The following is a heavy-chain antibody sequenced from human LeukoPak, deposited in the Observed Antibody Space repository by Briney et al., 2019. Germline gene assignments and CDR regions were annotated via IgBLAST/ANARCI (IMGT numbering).Heavy chain of an antibody. CDR3: ARDYYGWFDY. CDR1: GFTFSSYD. D-gene: IGHD3-22*01. V-gene: IGHV3-30*03. Sequence: PGGSLRLSCAASGFTFSSYDMSWVRQAPGKGLEWVAVISYDGSNKYYADSVKGRFTISRDNSKNTLYLQMNSLRAEDTAVYYCARDYYGWFDYWGQGTLVTVSS. J-gene: IGHJ4*02. CDR2: ISYDGSNK.